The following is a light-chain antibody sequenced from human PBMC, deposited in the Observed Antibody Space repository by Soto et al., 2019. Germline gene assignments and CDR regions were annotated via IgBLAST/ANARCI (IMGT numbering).Light chain of an antibody. CDR2: GAS. J-gene: IGKJ1*01. CDR3: QQYGSSGT. Sequence: EIVLAQSPGPLSLSPGERATLSCRASQSVTNSFLAWYQQTPGQAHRLLIYGASVRATGIPARFSGSGSGTDSTLTISSLQSEDFAVYYCQQYGSSGTFGQGTKVDI. V-gene: IGKV3-20*01. CDR1: QSVTNSF.